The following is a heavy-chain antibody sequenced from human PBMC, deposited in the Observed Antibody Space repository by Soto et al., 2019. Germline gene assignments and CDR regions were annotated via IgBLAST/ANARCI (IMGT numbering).Heavy chain of an antibody. CDR2: IWYDGSNK. Sequence: GGSLRLSCAASGFTFSSYGMHWVRQAPGKGLEWVAVIWYDGSNKYYADSVKGRFTISRDNSKNTLYLQMNSLRAEDTAVYYCARPSRATHPYYFDYWGQGTLVTVSS. V-gene: IGHV3-33*01. J-gene: IGHJ4*02. D-gene: IGHD5-12*01. CDR3: ARPSRATHPYYFDY. CDR1: GFTFSSYG.